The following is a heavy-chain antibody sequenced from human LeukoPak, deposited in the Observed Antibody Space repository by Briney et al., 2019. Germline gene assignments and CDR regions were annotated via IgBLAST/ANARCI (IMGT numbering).Heavy chain of an antibody. D-gene: IGHD5-24*01. Sequence: GGSLRLSCAASGFTFSSYAMSWVRQAPGKGLEWVSAFSGSGGSTYYADSVKGRFTISRDNSKNTLYLQMNSLRAEDTAVYYCAKGREMATIRVLFDYWGQGTLVTVSS. CDR2: FSGSGGST. CDR1: GFTFSSYA. CDR3: AKGREMATIRVLFDY. J-gene: IGHJ4*02. V-gene: IGHV3-23*01.